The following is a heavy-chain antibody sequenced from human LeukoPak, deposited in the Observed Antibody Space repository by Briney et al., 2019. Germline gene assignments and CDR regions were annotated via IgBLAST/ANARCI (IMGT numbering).Heavy chain of an antibody. CDR1: GFTFSSYW. CDR3: AKDRGGVLRYGMDV. V-gene: IGHV3-23*01. J-gene: IGHJ6*02. Sequence: GGSLRLSCAASGFTFSSYWMHWVRQAPGKGLEWVSAIIGSGGSTDYVDSVKGRFTISRDNSKNTLDLQMNSLRAEDTAVYYCAKDRGGVLRYGMDVWGQGTTVTVSS. D-gene: IGHD3-16*01. CDR2: IIGSGGST.